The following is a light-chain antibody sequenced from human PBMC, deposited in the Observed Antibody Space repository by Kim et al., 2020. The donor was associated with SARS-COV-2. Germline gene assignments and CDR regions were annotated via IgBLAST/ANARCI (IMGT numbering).Light chain of an antibody. V-gene: IGKV1-9*01. Sequence: SASVHDRVTIPCRASQVLASHLALYKKKPGKTPKRLIYGTNTLESGVPSRFSGSGSGTEFTLTITSLQPEDFATYYCQQLKTYPYTFGQGTKLEI. CDR1: QVLASH. CDR3: QQLKTYPYT. J-gene: IGKJ2*01. CDR2: GTN.